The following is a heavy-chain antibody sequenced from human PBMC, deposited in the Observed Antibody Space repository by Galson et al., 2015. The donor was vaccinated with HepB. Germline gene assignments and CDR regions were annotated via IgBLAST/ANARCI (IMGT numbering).Heavy chain of an antibody. CDR2: IDPSDSYT. Sequence: QSGAEVKKPGESLRISCKTSGYNFGNYWIAWVRQMPGKGLEWMGRIDPSDSYTNYNPSFEGHVTISVDKSMSSVSLQWSSLKASHSGIYYCARCRGRLTDTGCYMDYWGQGTLVTVSS. V-gene: IGHV5-10-1*01. J-gene: IGHJ4*02. D-gene: IGHD2-2*02. CDR3: ARCRGRLTDTGCYMDY. CDR1: GYNFGNYW.